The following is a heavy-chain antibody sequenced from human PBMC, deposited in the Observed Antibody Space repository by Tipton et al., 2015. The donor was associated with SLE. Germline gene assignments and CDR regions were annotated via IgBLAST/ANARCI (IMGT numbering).Heavy chain of an antibody. CDR3: AGALVVPAHYGMDV. CDR1: GYSFSGYY. V-gene: IGHV1-2*06. J-gene: IGHJ6*02. CDR2: INPNSGGT. Sequence: QLVQSGAEVKKPGASVKVSCKASGYSFSGYYLHWVRQAPGQGLEWMGRINPNSGGTNYAQKFQGRVTMTRDTSISTAYMELSRLRSDDTAVYYCAGALVVPAHYGMDVWGQGTTVTVSS. D-gene: IGHD2-2*01.